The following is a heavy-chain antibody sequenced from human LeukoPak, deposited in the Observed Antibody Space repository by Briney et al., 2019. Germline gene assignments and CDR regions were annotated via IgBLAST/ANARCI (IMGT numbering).Heavy chain of an antibody. V-gene: IGHV4-34*01. CDR1: GGSFSGYY. CDR3: ARRTVKWLRSANFDY. CDR2: INHSGST. Sequence: SSETLSLTCAVYGGSFSGYYWSWIRQPPGKGLEWIGEINHSGSTNYNPSLKGRVTISVDTSKNQFSLKLSSVTAADTAVYYCARRTVKWLRSANFDYWGQGTLVTVSS. D-gene: IGHD5-12*01. J-gene: IGHJ4*02.